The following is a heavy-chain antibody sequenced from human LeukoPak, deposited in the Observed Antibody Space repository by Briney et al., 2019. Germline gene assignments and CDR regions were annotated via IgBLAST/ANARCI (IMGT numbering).Heavy chain of an antibody. J-gene: IGHJ4*02. CDR3: ARDRALAVSLSD. V-gene: IGHV3-30*13. CDR2: VSYDGSNK. D-gene: IGHD2-15*01. Sequence: SGGSLRLSCVASGFTFSNLGMHWVRQAPDKGLEWVAGVSYDGSNKYYGDSVKGRFTISRDNSNNGLFLQLTSLRVEDPAVYFCARDRALAVSLSDWGQGTLVTVS. CDR1: GFTFSNLG.